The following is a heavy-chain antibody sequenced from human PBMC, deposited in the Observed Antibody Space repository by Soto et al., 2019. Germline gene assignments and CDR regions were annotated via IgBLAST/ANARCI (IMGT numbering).Heavy chain of an antibody. CDR1: GGSFSGYY. CDR3: ARVGAAADYYYYYGMDV. J-gene: IGHJ6*02. V-gene: IGHV4-34*01. D-gene: IGHD6-13*01. CDR2: INHSGST. Sequence: SETLSLTCAVYGGSFSGYYWSWIRQPPGKGLEWIGEINHSGSTNYNPSLKSRVTISVDTSKNQFSLKLSSVTAADTAVYYCARVGAAADYYYYYGMDVWGQGTTVTVSS.